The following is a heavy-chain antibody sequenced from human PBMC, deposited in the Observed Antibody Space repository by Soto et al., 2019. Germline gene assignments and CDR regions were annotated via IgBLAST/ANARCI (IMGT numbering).Heavy chain of an antibody. CDR2: IYTSGST. J-gene: IGHJ5*02. CDR3: ARARSTPRNEANWFDP. CDR1: GGSISSYY. Sequence: SETLSLTCTVSGGSISSYYWSWIRQPAGKGLEWIGRIYTSGSTNYNPSLKSRVTMSVDTSKNQFSLKLSSVTAADTAVYYCARARSTPRNEANWFDPWGQGTLVTVS. D-gene: IGHD2-2*01. V-gene: IGHV4-4*07.